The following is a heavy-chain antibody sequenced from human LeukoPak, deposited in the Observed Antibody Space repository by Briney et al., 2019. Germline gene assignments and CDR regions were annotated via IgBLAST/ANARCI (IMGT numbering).Heavy chain of an antibody. CDR1: GGSIRSSDDY. CDR3: ARASRGAAAGTYYYYYMDV. D-gene: IGHD6-13*01. V-gene: IGHV4-39*07. J-gene: IGHJ6*03. CDR2: IYYTGSS. Sequence: SETLSLTCSVSGGSIRSSDDYWGFVRQTPGKGLEWMGSIYYTGSSHYNPSLKSRATISVDTSKNQFSLKLSSVTAADTAVYYCARASRGAAAGTYYYYYMDVWGKGTTVTISS.